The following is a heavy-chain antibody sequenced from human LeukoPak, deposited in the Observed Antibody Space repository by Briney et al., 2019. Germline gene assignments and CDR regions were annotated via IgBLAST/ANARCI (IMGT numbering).Heavy chain of an antibody. CDR3: ARDGDYYGSGSYYNVVDY. Sequence: ASVKVSCKASGYTFTGYYMHWVRQAPGQGLEWMGRINPNSGGTNYAQKFQGRVTMTRDTSISSAYMELSRLRSDDTAVYYCARDGDYYGSGSYYNVVDYWGQGTLVTVSS. CDR2: INPNSGGT. J-gene: IGHJ4*02. D-gene: IGHD3-10*01. V-gene: IGHV1-2*06. CDR1: GYTFTGYY.